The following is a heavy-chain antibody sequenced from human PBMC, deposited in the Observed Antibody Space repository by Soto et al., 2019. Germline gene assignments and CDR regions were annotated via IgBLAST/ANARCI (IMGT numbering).Heavy chain of an antibody. CDR2: IYHSGTT. V-gene: IGHV4-59*01. J-gene: IGHJ4*02. CDR3: ARDMPYGAGSLAGCDY. CDR1: GVSITGSY. D-gene: IGHD1-26*01. Sequence: KPSETLSLTCTVSGVSITGSYWSWIRQTPGKTLEWIGYIYHSGTTTYNPSLKSRVSISVDTSKNQFSLRLTSVIAADTAVYYCARDMPYGAGSLAGCDYWGQGIRVTVSS.